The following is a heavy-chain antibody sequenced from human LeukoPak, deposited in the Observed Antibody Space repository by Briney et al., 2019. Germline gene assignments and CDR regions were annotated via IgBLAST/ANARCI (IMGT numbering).Heavy chain of an antibody. CDR2: IYYSGST. V-gene: IGHV4-59*08. D-gene: IGHD3-10*01. CDR1: GGSISSYY. CDR3: ARHFGQPGGVDY. J-gene: IGHJ4*02. Sequence: SETLSLTCTVSGGSISSYYWSWIRQPPGKGLEWIGYIYYSGSTNYNPSLKSRVTISVDTSKNQFSLKLSSVTAADTAVYYCARHFGQPGGVDYWGQGTLVTVSS.